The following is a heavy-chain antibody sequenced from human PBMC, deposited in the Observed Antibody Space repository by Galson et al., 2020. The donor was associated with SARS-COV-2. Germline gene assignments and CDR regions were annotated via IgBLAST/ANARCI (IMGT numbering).Heavy chain of an antibody. V-gene: IGHV1-3*01. J-gene: IGHJ4*02. CDR3: ASTSYYDFWSGYYTHNPPSY. D-gene: IGHD3-3*01. CDR2: INAGNGNT. Sequence: ASVKVSCKASGYTFTSYAMHWVRQAPGQRLEWMGWINAGNGNTKYSQKFQGRVTITRDTSASTAYMELSSLRSEDTAVYYCASTSYYDFWSGYYTHNPPSYWGQGTLVTVSS. CDR1: GYTFTSYA.